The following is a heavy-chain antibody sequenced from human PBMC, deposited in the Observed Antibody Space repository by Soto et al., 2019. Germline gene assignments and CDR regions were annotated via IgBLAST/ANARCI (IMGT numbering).Heavy chain of an antibody. V-gene: IGHV3-23*01. J-gene: IGHJ5*02. D-gene: IGHD1-26*01. CDR1: GFTFSSYA. Sequence: GGSLRLSCAASGFTFSSYAMSWVRQAPGKGLEWVSAISGSGGSTYYADSVKGRFTIPRDNSKNTLYLQMNSLRAEDTAVYYCAKAPRADSGSYTANWFDPWGQGTLVTVSS. CDR2: ISGSGGST. CDR3: AKAPRADSGSYTANWFDP.